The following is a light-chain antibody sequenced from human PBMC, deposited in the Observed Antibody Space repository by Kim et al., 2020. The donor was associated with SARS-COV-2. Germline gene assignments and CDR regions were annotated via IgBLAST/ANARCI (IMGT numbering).Light chain of an antibody. CDR2: QDT. V-gene: IGLV3-1*01. J-gene: IGLJ2*01. CDR1: KLGEKY. Sequence: VSPGQTASITCSGDKLGEKYACWYQQKPGQSPVLVIYQDTKRPSGIPERFSGSNSGNTATLTISGTQAMDEADYYCQTWDSITVVFGEGTQLTVL. CDR3: QTWDSITVV.